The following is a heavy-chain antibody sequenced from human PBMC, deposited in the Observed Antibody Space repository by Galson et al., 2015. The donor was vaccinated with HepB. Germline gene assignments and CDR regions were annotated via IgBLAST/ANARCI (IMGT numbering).Heavy chain of an antibody. CDR2: IKQDGSEK. CDR3: AKDATTVVTPICDY. CDR1: GFTFSSYW. V-gene: IGHV3-7*01. Sequence: SLRLSCAASGFTFSSYWMSWVRQAPGKGLEWVANIKQDGSEKYYVDSVKGRFTISRDNSKNTLYLQMNSLRAEDTAVYYCAKDATTVVTPICDYWGQGTLVTVSS. J-gene: IGHJ4*02. D-gene: IGHD4-23*01.